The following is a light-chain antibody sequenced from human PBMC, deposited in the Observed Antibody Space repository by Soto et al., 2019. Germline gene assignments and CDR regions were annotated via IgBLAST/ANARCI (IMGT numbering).Light chain of an antibody. V-gene: IGKV3-20*01. Sequence: EIVLTQSPGGVSLSPGDRATLSCRASQSVGGNVAWYQQIPGQPPKLLIFGASSRATGIADKFSGSGSGTDFTLTISRLEPADFAVYYCQQYGSSPLTFGGGTKVDIK. CDR3: QQYGSSPLT. J-gene: IGKJ4*01. CDR2: GAS. CDR1: QSVGGN.